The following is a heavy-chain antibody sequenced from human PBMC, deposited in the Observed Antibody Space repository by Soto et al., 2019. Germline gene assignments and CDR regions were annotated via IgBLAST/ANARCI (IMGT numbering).Heavy chain of an antibody. D-gene: IGHD1-26*01. CDR2: ISAYNGNT. CDR1: GYTFTSYG. V-gene: IGHV1-18*01. CDR3: ARGDAFRSYSKYLKGLCDY. Sequence: ASVKVSCKASGYTFTSYGISWVRQAPGQGLEWMGWISAYNGNTNYAQKLQGRVTMTTDTSTSTAYMELRSLRSDDTAVYYCARGDAFRSYSKYLKGLCDYWGQGTLVTVPQ. J-gene: IGHJ4*02.